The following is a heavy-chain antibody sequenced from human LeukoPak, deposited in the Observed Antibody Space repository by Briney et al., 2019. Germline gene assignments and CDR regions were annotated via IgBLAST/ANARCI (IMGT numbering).Heavy chain of an antibody. CDR2: ISSSSSYI. CDR1: GFTFSSYS. CDR3: ARGKALGLRARDYMDV. V-gene: IGHV3-21*01. Sequence: GGSLRLSCAASGFTFSSYSMNWVRQAPGKGLEWVSSISSSSSYIYYADSVKGRFTISRDNAKNSLYLQMNSLRAEDTAVYYCARGKALGLRARDYMDVWGKGTTVTVSS. D-gene: IGHD3/OR15-3a*01. J-gene: IGHJ6*03.